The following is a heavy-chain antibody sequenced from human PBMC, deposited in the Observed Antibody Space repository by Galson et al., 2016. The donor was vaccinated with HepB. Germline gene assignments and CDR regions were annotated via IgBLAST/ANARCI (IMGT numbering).Heavy chain of an antibody. CDR2: IYWDDDK. J-gene: IGHJ1*01. V-gene: IGHV2-5*02. CDR1: GFSLSSSGVG. CDR3: AHRDYLWGNYRFPDSEYFHH. D-gene: IGHD3-16*02. Sequence: PALVKPTQTLTLTCTFSGFSLSSSGVGVAWIRQPPGKALEWLALIYWDDDKRYNPSLKSRLSITRGTSKNQVVFTMTNMDPVDTGTYYCAHRDYLWGNYRFPDSEYFHHWGQGTLVTVSS.